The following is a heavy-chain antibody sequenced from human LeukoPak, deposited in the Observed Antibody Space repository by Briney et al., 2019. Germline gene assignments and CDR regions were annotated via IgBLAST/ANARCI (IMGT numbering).Heavy chain of an antibody. CDR3: ARVLTMAGISSLGP. CDR2: INPKSGDT. Sequence: ASVKVSCKASGYTFTGYYMHWVRQAPEQGLEWLGWINPKSGDTKYAQKFQGRVTMTRDMSTSTAYMELSRLRSDDTAVYYCARVLTMAGISSLGPWGQGTLVTVSS. D-gene: IGHD6-19*01. CDR1: GYTFTGYY. V-gene: IGHV1-2*02. J-gene: IGHJ5*02.